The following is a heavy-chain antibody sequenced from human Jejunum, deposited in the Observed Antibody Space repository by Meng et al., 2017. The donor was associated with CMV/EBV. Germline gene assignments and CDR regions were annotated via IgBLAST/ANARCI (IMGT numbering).Heavy chain of an antibody. CDR2: LTPRTGGT. D-gene: IGHD3-3*01. J-gene: IGHJ6*02. CDR1: GYTFTDNV. V-gene: IGHV1-2*02. Sequence: SCQASGYTFTDNVIHWVRQAPGQGLEWMGWLTPRTGGTFYAQNFQGRVTMTGDTSISTVYMELRRLTSDDTAVYYCARHGNYLDVWGQGTTVTVSS. CDR3: ARHGNYLDV.